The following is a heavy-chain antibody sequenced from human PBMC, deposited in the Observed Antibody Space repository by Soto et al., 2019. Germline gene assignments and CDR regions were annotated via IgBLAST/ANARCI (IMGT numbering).Heavy chain of an antibody. J-gene: IGHJ6*02. Sequence: SETLSLTCAISGDSVSINSAAWNCIRQSPSRGLEWLGRTYYRSKWYNDYAVSVKSRITINPDTSKNQFSLQLNSVTPEDTAVYYCARAGYCSSTSCRNYYYYGMDVWGQGTTVTVSS. V-gene: IGHV6-1*01. CDR3: ARAGYCSSTSCRNYYYYGMDV. D-gene: IGHD2-2*01. CDR2: TYYRSKWYN. CDR1: GDSVSINSAA.